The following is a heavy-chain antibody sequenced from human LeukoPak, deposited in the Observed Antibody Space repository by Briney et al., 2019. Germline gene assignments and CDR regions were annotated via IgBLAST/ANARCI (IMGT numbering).Heavy chain of an antibody. CDR1: GFTFSSYG. V-gene: IGHV3-33*01. CDR3: ARDGVAGKFDY. CDR2: IWYDGSNK. Sequence: PGRSLRLSCAASGFTFSSYGMHWVRQAPGKGPEWAAVIWYDGSNKYYADSVKGRFTISRDNSKNTLYLQMNSLRAEDTAVYYCARDGVAGKFDYWGQGTLVTVSS. J-gene: IGHJ4*02. D-gene: IGHD6-19*01.